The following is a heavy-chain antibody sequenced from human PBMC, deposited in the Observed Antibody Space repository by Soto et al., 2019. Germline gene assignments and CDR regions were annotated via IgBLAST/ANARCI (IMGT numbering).Heavy chain of an antibody. CDR2: INDSGAT. CDR1: GGAFGGYH. J-gene: IGHJ6*03. D-gene: IGHD3-10*01. Sequence: PSETLSLTCDVYGGAFGGYHWSWFRRPPGQGLAWIGDINDSGATTYNPSLKSRVTVSAAMSRNQISLRVTSVTAADTAIYYCARGVMVRGLMSLQGTRYYMDAWGKGTAVTVSS. CDR3: ARGVMVRGLMSLQGTRYYMDA. V-gene: IGHV4-34*01.